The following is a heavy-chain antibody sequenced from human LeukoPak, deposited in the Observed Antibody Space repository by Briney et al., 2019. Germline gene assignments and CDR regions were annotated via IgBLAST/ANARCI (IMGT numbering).Heavy chain of an antibody. CDR1: GGSFSGYY. Sequence: SETLSLTCAVYGGSFSGYYWSWIRQPPGKGLEWIGEINHSGSTNYNPSPKSRVTISVDTSKNQFSLKLSSVTAADTAVYYCARGVVVAAKHALDIWGPGTMVTVSS. D-gene: IGHD2-15*01. J-gene: IGHJ3*02. V-gene: IGHV4-34*01. CDR3: ARGVVVAAKHALDI. CDR2: INHSGST.